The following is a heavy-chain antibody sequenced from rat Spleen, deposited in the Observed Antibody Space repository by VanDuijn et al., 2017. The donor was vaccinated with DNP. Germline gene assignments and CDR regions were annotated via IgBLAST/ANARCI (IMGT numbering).Heavy chain of an antibody. J-gene: IGHJ1*01. CDR2: IMYNGDRT. CDR1: GFTFSDYN. V-gene: IGHV5-7*01. Sequence: EVQLVESGGGLVQPGRSLKLSCAASGFTFSDYNMAWVRQAPKKGLEWVATIMYNGDRTYYRDSVKGRFTISRDNTKSTLYLQMDSLRSEDTATYYCARGGPYSYFDFWGPGTMVTVSS. CDR3: ARGGPYSYFDF.